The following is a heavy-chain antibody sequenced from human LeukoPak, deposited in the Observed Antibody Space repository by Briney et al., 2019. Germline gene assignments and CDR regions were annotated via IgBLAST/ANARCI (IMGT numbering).Heavy chain of an antibody. J-gene: IGHJ4*02. CDR1: GGSIRRGGYY. CDR3: ARTRGYSGYDSPRFDY. CDR2: IYYSGST. Sequence: SETLSLTCTVSGGSIRRGGYYWSWIRQHPGKGLEWIGYIYYSGSTYYDPSLKSRVTISVDTSKNQFSLKLSSVTAADTAVYYCARTRGYSGYDSPRFDYWGQGTLVTVSS. V-gene: IGHV4-31*03. D-gene: IGHD5-12*01.